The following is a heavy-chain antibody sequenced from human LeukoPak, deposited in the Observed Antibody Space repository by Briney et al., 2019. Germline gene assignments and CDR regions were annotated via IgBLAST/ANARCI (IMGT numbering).Heavy chain of an antibody. CDR3: ARQYSGSYLGDYFDY. Sequence: SETLSLTCTVSGGSISSYYWSWIRQPPGKGLEWIGYIYYSGSTNYNPSLKSRVTISVDTSKNQFSLKLSSVTAAGTAVYYCARQYSGSYLGDYFDYWGQGTLVTVSS. V-gene: IGHV4-59*08. D-gene: IGHD1-26*01. CDR2: IYYSGST. J-gene: IGHJ4*02. CDR1: GGSISSYY.